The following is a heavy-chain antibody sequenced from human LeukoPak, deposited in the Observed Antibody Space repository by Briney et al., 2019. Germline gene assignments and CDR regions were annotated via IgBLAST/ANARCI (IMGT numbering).Heavy chain of an antibody. CDR2: ISSSSSYI. CDR3: ARNMVRGVIAYYFDN. D-gene: IGHD3-10*01. Sequence: GGSLRLSCAASGFTFSSYSMNWVRQAPGKGLEWVSSISSSSSYIYYADSVKGRFTISRDNAKNSLYLQMNSLRAEDTAVYYCARNMVRGVIAYYFDNWGQGTLVTVSS. V-gene: IGHV3-21*01. J-gene: IGHJ4*02. CDR1: GFTFSSYS.